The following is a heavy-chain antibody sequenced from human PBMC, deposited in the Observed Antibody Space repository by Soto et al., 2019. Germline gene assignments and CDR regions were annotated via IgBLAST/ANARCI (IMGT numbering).Heavy chain of an antibody. Sequence: EVQLLESGGGLVQPGGSLRLSCAVSGLTFTKYAMSWVRQAPGKGLEWVSAISGSGGATHYADSVKGRFTISRDNSKNTVSLQMNSLRVEDTAIYFCAKRSGFDSGLFDYWGQGTLVTVSS. D-gene: IGHD5-12*01. V-gene: IGHV3-23*01. J-gene: IGHJ4*02. CDR3: AKRSGFDSGLFDY. CDR2: ISGSGGAT. CDR1: GLTFTKYA.